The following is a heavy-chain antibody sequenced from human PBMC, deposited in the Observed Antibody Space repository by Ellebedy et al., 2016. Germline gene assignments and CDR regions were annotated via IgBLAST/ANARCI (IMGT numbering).Heavy chain of an antibody. D-gene: IGHD6-19*01. CDR3: ASSIAVAPLGF. V-gene: IGHV4-4*02. CDR1: GGSISTSNW. CDR2: ISHGGST. Sequence: SETLSLTCAVSGGSISTSNWWSWVRQSPGKGLEWIGEISHGGSTNYNPSLKSRVTMSVDTSRKQLSLKLSSVTTADTAVYYRASSIAVAPLGFWGQGTLVTVSS. J-gene: IGHJ4*02.